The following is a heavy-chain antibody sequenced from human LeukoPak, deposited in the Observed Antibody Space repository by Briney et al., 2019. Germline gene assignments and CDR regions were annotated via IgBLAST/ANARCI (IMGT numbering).Heavy chain of an antibody. D-gene: IGHD2-15*01. CDR3: AKVYCSGGSCYFDY. J-gene: IGHJ4*02. V-gene: IGHV3-23*01. Sequence: PGGSLRLSCAASGFTFSSYSMNWVRRAPGKGLEWVSAISGSGGSTYYADSVKGRFTISRDNSKNTLYLQMNSLRAEDTAVYYCAKVYCSGGSCYFDYWGQGTLVTVSS. CDR1: GFTFSSYS. CDR2: ISGSGGST.